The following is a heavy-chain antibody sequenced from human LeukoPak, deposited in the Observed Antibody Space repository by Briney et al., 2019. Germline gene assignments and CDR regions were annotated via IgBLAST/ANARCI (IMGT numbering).Heavy chain of an antibody. Sequence: ASVKVSCKASGYTFTSYAMHWVRQAPGQRLEWMGWINAGNGNTKYSQEFQGRVTITRDTSASTAYMELSSLRSEDMAVYYCARVRMGAAAGAFDYWGQGTLVTVSS. V-gene: IGHV1-3*03. CDR1: GYTFTSYA. CDR3: ARVRMGAAAGAFDY. CDR2: INAGNGNT. D-gene: IGHD6-13*01. J-gene: IGHJ4*02.